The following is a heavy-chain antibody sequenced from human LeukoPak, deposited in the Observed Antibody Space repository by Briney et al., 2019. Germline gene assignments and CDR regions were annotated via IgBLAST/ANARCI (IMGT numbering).Heavy chain of an antibody. D-gene: IGHD2-15*01. J-gene: IGHJ5*02. CDR3: ARDGEDILSNWFDP. CDR1: GGSLASYY. Sequence: SETLSLTCTVSGGSLASYYWSWIRQSAGKGPEWIGHVYSSGSTNYNPSLKSRVTISRDMSKNEVSLNMRSVTAADTAVYYCARDGEDILSNWFDPWGQGILVVVSS. V-gene: IGHV4-4*09. CDR2: VYSSGST.